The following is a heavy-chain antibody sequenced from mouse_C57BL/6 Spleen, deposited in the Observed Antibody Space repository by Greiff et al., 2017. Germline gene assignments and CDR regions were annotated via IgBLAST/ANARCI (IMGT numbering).Heavy chain of an antibody. Sequence: QVQLQQPGAELVMPGASVKLSCKASGYTFTSYWMHWVKQRPGQGLEWIGEIDPSDSYTNYNQKFKGKSTLTVDKSSSTAYMQLSSLTSEDSAVYSWASRDGSSYYWYFDVWGTGTTVTVSS. J-gene: IGHJ1*03. CDR3: ASRDGSSYYWYFDV. D-gene: IGHD1-1*01. V-gene: IGHV1-69*01. CDR2: IDPSDSYT. CDR1: GYTFTSYW.